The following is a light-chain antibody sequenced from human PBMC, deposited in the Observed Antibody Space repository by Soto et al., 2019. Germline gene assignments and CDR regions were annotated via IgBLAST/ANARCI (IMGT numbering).Light chain of an antibody. V-gene: IGKV3-15*01. CDR2: GAY. CDR1: QSVSSN. CDR3: QPYNNWPPT. Sequence: EIVMTQSPATLSVSPGERATLSCRASQSVSSNLAWYQQKPGQAPRLLIYGAYTRATGIPARFSGSGSGTEFTLTISSLQSEDFAVYYCQPYNNWPPTFGQGTKVEIK. J-gene: IGKJ1*01.